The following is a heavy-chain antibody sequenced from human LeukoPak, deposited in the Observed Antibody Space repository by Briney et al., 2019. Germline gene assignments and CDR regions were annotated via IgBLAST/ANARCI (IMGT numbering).Heavy chain of an antibody. D-gene: IGHD2-15*01. CDR3: ARESDYCSGGSCYSDY. CDR1: GFTFSSYG. J-gene: IGHJ4*02. Sequence: GGSLRLSCAASGFTFSSYGMSWVRQAPGKGLEWVSAISGSGGSTYYADSVKGRFTISRDNSKNTLYLQMNSLRAEDTAVYYCARESDYCSGGSCYSDYWGQGTLVTVSS. CDR2: ISGSGGST. V-gene: IGHV3-23*01.